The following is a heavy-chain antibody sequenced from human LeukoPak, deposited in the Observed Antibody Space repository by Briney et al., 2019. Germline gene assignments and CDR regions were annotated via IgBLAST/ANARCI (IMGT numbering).Heavy chain of an antibody. D-gene: IGHD3-3*01. CDR3: AAGPPWYDFWSGLTRTSDYYYYYMDV. Sequence: ASVKVSCKASGFTFTSSAVQWVRQARGQRLEWIGWIVVGSGNTNYAQKFQERVTITRDMSTSTAYMELSSLRSEDTAVYYCAAGPPWYDFWSGLTRTSDYYYYYMDVWGKGTTVTVSS. CDR1: GFTFTSSA. CDR2: IVVGSGNT. J-gene: IGHJ6*03. V-gene: IGHV1-58*01.